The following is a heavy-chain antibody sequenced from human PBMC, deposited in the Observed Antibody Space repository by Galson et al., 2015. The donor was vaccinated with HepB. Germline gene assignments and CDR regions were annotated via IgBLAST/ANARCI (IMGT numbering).Heavy chain of an antibody. CDR3: AKDLRLFEVVPPGFDY. D-gene: IGHD2-2*01. V-gene: IGHV3-9*01. Sequence: SLRLSCAASGFTFSSYAMHWVRQAPGKGLEWVPGISWNGNSIGYADSVKGRFTISRDNAKSSLYLHMNSLRPEDSALYYCAKDLRLFEVVPPGFDYWGQGTLVTVSS. CDR1: GFTFSSYA. J-gene: IGHJ4*02. CDR2: ISWNGNSI.